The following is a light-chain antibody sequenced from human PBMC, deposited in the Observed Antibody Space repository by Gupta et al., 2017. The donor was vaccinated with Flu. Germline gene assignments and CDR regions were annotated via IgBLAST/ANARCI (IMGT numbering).Light chain of an antibody. V-gene: IGLV2-11*01. CDR2: DVI. CDR1: NSDVGGYDF. CDR3: CSYAGSYTFA. Sequence: SALTQPRSVSGSPGQSVTISCTGTNSDVGGYDFVSWYQHHPGKAPKVIIFDVIKRPSGVPDRFSGSKSGNTASLTISGLQAEDEADYYCCSYAGSYTFAFGGGTTLTV. J-gene: IGLJ2*01.